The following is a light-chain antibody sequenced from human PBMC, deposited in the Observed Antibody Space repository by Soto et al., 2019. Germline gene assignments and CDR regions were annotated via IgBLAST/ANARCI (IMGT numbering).Light chain of an antibody. Sequence: DIVMTQSPLSLPVTPGEPASISCRSSQSLLHSNGYNYLDWYLQKPGQSPLLLIYLGSHRASGVPDRFSGSGSGTDFTLKISRVEAEDVGVYYCMQALQTPITFGPGPKVDIK. J-gene: IGKJ3*01. V-gene: IGKV2-28*01. CDR1: QSLLHSNGYNY. CDR2: LGS. CDR3: MQALQTPIT.